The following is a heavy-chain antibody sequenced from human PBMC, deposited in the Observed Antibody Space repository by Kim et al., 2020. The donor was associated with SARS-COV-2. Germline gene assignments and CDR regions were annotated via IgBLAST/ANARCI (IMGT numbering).Heavy chain of an antibody. CDR1: GFTFSHYA. CDR3: AKSTYYYDSSDYYPPFEL. J-gene: IGHJ4*02. V-gene: IGHV3-23*01. CDR2: ISGAGSIT. D-gene: IGHD3-22*01. Sequence: GGSLRLSCAASGFTFSHYALSWVRQAPGKGLEWVSAISGAGSITYHADSVKGRFTISRDNSKDTLYLQMNSLRAEDTAVYYCAKSTYYYDSSDYYPPFELWGQGALVTVSS.